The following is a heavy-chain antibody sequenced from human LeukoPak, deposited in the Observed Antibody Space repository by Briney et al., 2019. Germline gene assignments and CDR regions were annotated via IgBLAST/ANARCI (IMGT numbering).Heavy chain of an antibody. V-gene: IGHV4-59*01. J-gene: IGHJ4*02. CDR2: IYYSGST. D-gene: IGHD2-2*01. CDR1: GGSISSYY. CDR3: ARVICSSTSCYPDY. Sequence: SETLSLTCAVSGGSISSYYWSWIRQPPEKGLEWIGYIYYSGSTNYNPSLKSRDNISVDTSKNQFSLKLSSVTAADTAVYYCARVICSSTSCYPDYWGQGTLVTVSS.